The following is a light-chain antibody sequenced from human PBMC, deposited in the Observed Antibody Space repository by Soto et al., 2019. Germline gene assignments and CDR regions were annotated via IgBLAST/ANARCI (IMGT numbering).Light chain of an antibody. J-gene: IGKJ2*01. V-gene: IGKV2-28*01. CDR3: MQALQTPYT. CDR2: LGS. Sequence: DIVMTQSPLSLPVTPGEPASISCRSSQSLLHSVGYNYLDWYLQKPGQSPQLLIFLGSNRASGVPDRFSGSGSGTHFTLKTSRVEAEDVGVYYCMQALQTPYTFGQGTKLEIK. CDR1: QSLLHSVGYNY.